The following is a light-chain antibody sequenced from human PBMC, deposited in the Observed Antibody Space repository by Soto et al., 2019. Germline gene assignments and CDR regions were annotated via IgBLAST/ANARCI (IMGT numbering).Light chain of an antibody. J-gene: IGLJ2*01. CDR1: SNDVGDYNY. CDR2: DVS. Sequence: QSALTQPASVFGSPGQSITISCTGTSNDVGDYNYVSWYQQHPGKAPKLMIYDVSNRPSGVSNRFSGSKSGNTASLTISGLQAEDEADYYCSSYTTSSTLVFGGGTKLTVL. V-gene: IGLV2-14*01. CDR3: SSYTTSSTLV.